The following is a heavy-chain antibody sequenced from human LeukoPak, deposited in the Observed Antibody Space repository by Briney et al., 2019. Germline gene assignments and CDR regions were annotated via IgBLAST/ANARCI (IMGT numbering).Heavy chain of an antibody. Sequence: PSETLSLTRTVSGGSISSSSYYWGWIRQPPGKGLEWIGSIYYSGSTYYNPSLKSRVTISVDTSKNQFSLKLSSVTAADTAVYYCARRMVRGVLFDYWGQGTLVTVSS. CDR2: IYYSGST. CDR3: ARRMVRGVLFDY. D-gene: IGHD3-10*01. V-gene: IGHV4-39*01. J-gene: IGHJ4*02. CDR1: GGSISSSSYY.